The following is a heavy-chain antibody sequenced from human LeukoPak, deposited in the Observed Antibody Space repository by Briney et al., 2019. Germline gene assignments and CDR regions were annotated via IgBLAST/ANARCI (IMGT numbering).Heavy chain of an antibody. D-gene: IGHD3-3*01. CDR3: ARGHYYDFWSGYYQGWFDP. V-gene: IGHV4-4*07. CDR2: IYTSGSA. J-gene: IGHJ5*02. Sequence: SETLSLTCTVSGGSISAYYWNWIRQPAGKGLEWIGRIYTSGSADYNPSLKSRVTMSVDTSKNQFSLRLSSVTAADTAVYYCARGHYYDFWSGYYQGWFDPWGQGTLVTVSS. CDR1: GGSISAYY.